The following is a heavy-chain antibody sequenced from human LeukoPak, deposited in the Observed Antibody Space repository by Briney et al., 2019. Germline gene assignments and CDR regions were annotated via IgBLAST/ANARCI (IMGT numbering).Heavy chain of an antibody. V-gene: IGHV4-59*11. D-gene: IGHD1-26*01. J-gene: IGHJ4*02. CDR2: IYYSGST. CDR3: ARDGRGFLRSEY. Sequence: KPSETLSLTCTAPGDSMNNHYWSWIRQAPGKGLEWIGYIYYSGSTKYNPSLKSRVTISIDTSKNQFSLKLSSVTAADTAVYYCARDGRGFLRSEYWGQGTPVTVSS. CDR1: GDSMNNHY.